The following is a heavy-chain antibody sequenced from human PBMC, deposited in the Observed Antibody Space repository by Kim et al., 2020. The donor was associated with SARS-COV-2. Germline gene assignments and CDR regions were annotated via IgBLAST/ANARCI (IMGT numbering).Heavy chain of an antibody. D-gene: IGHD3-22*01. J-gene: IGHJ4*02. CDR3: AKDLAGSMIVVVTIGDFDY. V-gene: IGHV3-30*18. Sequence: GGSLRLSCAASGFTFSSYGMHWVRQAPGKGLEWVAVISYDGSNKYYADSVKGRFTISRDNSKNTLYLQMNSLRAEDTAVYYCAKDLAGSMIVVVTIGDFDYWGQGTLVTVSS. CDR2: ISYDGSNK. CDR1: GFTFSSYG.